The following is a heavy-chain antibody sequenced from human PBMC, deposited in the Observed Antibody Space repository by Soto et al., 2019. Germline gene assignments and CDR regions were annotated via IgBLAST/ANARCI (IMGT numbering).Heavy chain of an antibody. V-gene: IGHV3-23*01. D-gene: IGHD1-26*01. Sequence: GGSLRLCSAASGFTFRDYAMSWVRQAPGKGLEWVSSISVSGGSIYYADSVKGRYTISRDNSKNTLYLQMNSLRVEDTAVYYCAKDLVGTTDYWGQGTLVTVSS. J-gene: IGHJ4*02. CDR1: GFTFRDYA. CDR2: ISVSGGSI. CDR3: AKDLVGTTDY.